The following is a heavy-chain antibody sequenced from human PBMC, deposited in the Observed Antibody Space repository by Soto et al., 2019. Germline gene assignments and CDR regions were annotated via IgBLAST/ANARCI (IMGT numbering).Heavy chain of an antibody. CDR3: VRGDLYGVVHGYYFDC. J-gene: IGHJ4*02. D-gene: IGHD4-17*01. CDR1: GLTFSSYS. V-gene: IGHV3-30-3*01. Sequence: GGSLRLSCAASGLTFSSYSMHWVRQAPGKGLEWVAAISSDGNLKYYADSVKGRFTISRDNSKNTVYMQMNSLRAEDTAVYHCVRGDLYGVVHGYYFDCWGQGTLVTVSS. CDR2: ISSDGNLK.